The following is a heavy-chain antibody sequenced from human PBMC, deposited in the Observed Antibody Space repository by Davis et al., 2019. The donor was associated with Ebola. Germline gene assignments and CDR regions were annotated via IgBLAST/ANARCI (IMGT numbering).Heavy chain of an antibody. CDR1: GFTFSSYG. CDR3: AKDRATRYNSGWGYYFDY. D-gene: IGHD6-19*01. V-gene: IGHV3-30*18. Sequence: PGGSLRLSCAASGFTFSSYGMHWVRQAPGKGLEWVAVISYDGSNKYYADSVKGRFTISRDNSKNTLYLQMNSLRAEDTAVYYCAKDRATRYNSGWGYYFDYWGQGTLVTVSS. J-gene: IGHJ4*02. CDR2: ISYDGSNK.